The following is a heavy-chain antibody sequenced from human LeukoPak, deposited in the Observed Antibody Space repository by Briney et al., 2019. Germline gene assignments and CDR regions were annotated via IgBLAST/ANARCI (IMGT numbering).Heavy chain of an antibody. Sequence: ASVKVSCKASGYTFTGYYMHWVRQAPGQGLEWMGWINPNSGGTNYAQKFQGRVTMTRDTSISTAYMELSSLRSEDTAVYYCARGRGGSYSSNWFDPWGQGTLVTVSS. D-gene: IGHD1-26*01. V-gene: IGHV1-2*02. J-gene: IGHJ5*02. CDR2: INPNSGGT. CDR1: GYTFTGYY. CDR3: ARGRGGSYSSNWFDP.